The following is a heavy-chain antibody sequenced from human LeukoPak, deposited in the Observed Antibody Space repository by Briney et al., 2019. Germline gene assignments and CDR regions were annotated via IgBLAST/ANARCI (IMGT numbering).Heavy chain of an antibody. Sequence: SETLSLTCAVSGYSISSGYYWGWIRQPPGKGLEWIGSIYHSGSTYYNPSLKSRVTISVDTSKNQFSLKLSSVTAADTAVYYCASSEYCSSTSCSESWFDPWGQGTLVTVPS. CDR2: IYHSGST. CDR3: ASSEYCSSTSCSESWFDP. J-gene: IGHJ5*02. CDR1: GYSISSGYY. V-gene: IGHV4-38-2*01. D-gene: IGHD2-2*01.